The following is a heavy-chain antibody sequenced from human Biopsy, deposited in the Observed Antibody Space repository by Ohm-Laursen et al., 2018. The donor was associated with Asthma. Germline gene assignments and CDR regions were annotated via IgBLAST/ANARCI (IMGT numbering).Heavy chain of an antibody. V-gene: IGHV3-23*01. J-gene: IGHJ4*02. CDR3: AKDKRYSGSYFDY. CDR1: GFTFSSYV. CDR2: ISGSGGST. D-gene: IGHD1-26*01. Sequence: SLRLCCSASGFTFSSYVMSWVRQAPGKGLEWVSAISGSGGSTYYADSVKGRFTIARDNSKNTLYLQMNSLRAEDTAVYYCAKDKRYSGSYFDYWGQGTLVTVSS.